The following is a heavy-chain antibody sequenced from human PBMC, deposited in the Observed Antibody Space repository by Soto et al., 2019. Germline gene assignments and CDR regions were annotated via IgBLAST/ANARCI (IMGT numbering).Heavy chain of an antibody. J-gene: IGHJ4*02. Sequence: PGGSLRLSCAASGFIVSSNFMSWVRQAPGKGLEWVSVIYSNGNTYYADSVKGRFTISRDTSENTLYLQMNSLRAEDTAVYHCARAIDTTGTNFAYWGPGALVTAPQ. V-gene: IGHV3-66*01. D-gene: IGHD1-1*01. CDR3: ARAIDTTGTNFAY. CDR2: IYSNGNT. CDR1: GFIVSSNF.